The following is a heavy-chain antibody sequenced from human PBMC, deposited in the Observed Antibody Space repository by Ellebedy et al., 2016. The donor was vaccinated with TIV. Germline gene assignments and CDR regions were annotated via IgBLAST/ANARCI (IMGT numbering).Heavy chain of an antibody. CDR2: IYYSGST. CDR3: ARDAPYYDSSGSRIDWYFDY. V-gene: IGHV4-31*03. D-gene: IGHD3-22*01. Sequence: LRLXXTVSGGSISSGGYYWSWIRQHPGKGLEWIGYIYYSGSTYYNPSLKSRVTISVDTSKNQFSLKLSSVTAADTAVYYCARDAPYYDSSGSRIDWYFDYWGQGTLVTVSS. J-gene: IGHJ4*02. CDR1: GGSISSGGYY.